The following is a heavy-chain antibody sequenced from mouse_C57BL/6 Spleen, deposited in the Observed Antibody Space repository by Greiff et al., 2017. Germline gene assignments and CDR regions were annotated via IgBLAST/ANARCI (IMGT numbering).Heavy chain of an antibody. V-gene: IGHV5-4*03. Sequence: VKLVESGGGLVKPGGSLKLSCAASGFTFSSYAMSWVRQTPEKRLEWVATISDGGSYTYYPDNVKGRFTISRDNAKNNLYLQMSHLKSEDTAMYYCARGDYDEAWFAYWGQGTLVTVSA. CDR2: ISDGGSYT. CDR3: ARGDYDEAWFAY. CDR1: GFTFSSYA. D-gene: IGHD2-4*01. J-gene: IGHJ3*01.